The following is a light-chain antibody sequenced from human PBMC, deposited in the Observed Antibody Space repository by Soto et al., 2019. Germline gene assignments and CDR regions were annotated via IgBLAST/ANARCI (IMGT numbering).Light chain of an antibody. CDR1: TGAVTSGHL. CDR2: ATS. V-gene: IGLV7-46*01. Sequence: QAVVTQEPSLTVSPGATVTLTCGSSTGAVTSGHLPSWFQQKPGQAPKTLIYATSNTHSWTPARFSGSLLGGKAALTLSGAQPEDEAEYYCLLTYPGVRVFGTGTKLTVL. CDR3: LLTYPGVRV. J-gene: IGLJ1*01.